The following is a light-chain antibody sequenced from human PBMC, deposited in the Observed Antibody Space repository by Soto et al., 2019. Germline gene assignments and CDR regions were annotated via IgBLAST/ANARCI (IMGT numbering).Light chain of an antibody. CDR3: QHHNNLPKT. CDR2: GAS. V-gene: IGKV3-15*01. Sequence: EIVMTQSPATLSVSPGERATLSCRASQSVSSNLAWYQQKPGQAPRLLIYGASTRATGIPARFSGSGSGTDFPRTISSLQSEDFALYYCQHHNNLPKTFGQETKVEIK. CDR1: QSVSSN. J-gene: IGKJ1*01.